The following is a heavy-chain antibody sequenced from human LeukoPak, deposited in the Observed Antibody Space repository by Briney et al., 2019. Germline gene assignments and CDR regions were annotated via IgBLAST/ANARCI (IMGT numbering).Heavy chain of an antibody. CDR3: ARDARNYSSGWYSFDY. V-gene: IGHV1-69*05. CDR1: GYTFTSYA. J-gene: IGHJ4*02. D-gene: IGHD6-19*01. Sequence: SVKVSCKASGYTFTSYAISWVRQAPGQGLEWMGGIIPIFGTANYAQKFQGRVTITTDESTSTAYMELSSLRSEDTAVYYCARDARNYSSGWYSFDYWGQGTLVTVSS. CDR2: IIPIFGTA.